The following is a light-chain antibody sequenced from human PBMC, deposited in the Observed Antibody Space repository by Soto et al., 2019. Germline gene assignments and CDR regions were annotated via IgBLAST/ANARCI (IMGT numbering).Light chain of an antibody. J-gene: IGKJ2*01. CDR3: QQYNIWPLYT. CDR1: QSVSSN. Sequence: EIVMTQSPATLSVSPGERATLSCRASQSVSSNLAWYQQKPGQAPQLLIYGASARATGIPARFSGSGSGTEFTLTVSSLQSEDFAVYYCQQYNIWPLYTFGQGTKLEIK. CDR2: GAS. V-gene: IGKV3-15*01.